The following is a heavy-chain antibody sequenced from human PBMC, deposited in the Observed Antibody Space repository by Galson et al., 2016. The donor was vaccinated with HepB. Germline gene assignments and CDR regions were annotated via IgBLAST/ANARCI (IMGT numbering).Heavy chain of an antibody. D-gene: IGHD6-19*01. CDR3: AKDRWYSSKYYNAFDV. CDR1: GFTFSDYH. V-gene: IGHV3-9*01. Sequence: SLRLSCAASGFTFSDYHMSWVRQAPGKGLEWVSGITWNSGNIGYADSVRGRFTISRDNANNSLYLQMNSLRVEDTALYYCAKDRWYSSKYYNAFDVWGQGTMVTVSS. CDR2: ITWNSGNI. J-gene: IGHJ3*01.